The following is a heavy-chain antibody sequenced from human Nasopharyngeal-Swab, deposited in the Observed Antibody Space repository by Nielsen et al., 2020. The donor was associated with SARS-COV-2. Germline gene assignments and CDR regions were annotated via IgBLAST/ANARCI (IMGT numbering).Heavy chain of an antibody. J-gene: IGHJ3*01. Sequence: GESLKISCAASGFTFSDYYMTWIRQAPGKGLDWVSYISSGSSYTYYADYVKGRFTISRDISKNTLYLQMNSLRAEDTALYYCSMNDFWSGYQDSFDVWGQGTMVTVSS. CDR1: GFTFSDYY. V-gene: IGHV3-11*06. CDR3: SMNDFWSGYQDSFDV. CDR2: ISSGSSYT. D-gene: IGHD3-3*01.